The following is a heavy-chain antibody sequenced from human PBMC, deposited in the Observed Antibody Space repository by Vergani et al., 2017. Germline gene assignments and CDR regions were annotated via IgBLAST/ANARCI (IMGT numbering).Heavy chain of an antibody. CDR3: ARESVVVPAATYSYYYYYMDV. CDR1: GFTFSNAW. Sequence: EVQLVESGGGLVKPGGSLRLSCAASGFTFSNAWMSWVRQAPGKGLEWVSSISSSSSYIYYADSVKGRFTISRDNAKNSLYLQMNSLRAEDTAVYYCARESVVVPAATYSYYYYYMDVWGKGTTVTVSS. D-gene: IGHD2-2*01. V-gene: IGHV3-21*01. CDR2: ISSSSSYI. J-gene: IGHJ6*03.